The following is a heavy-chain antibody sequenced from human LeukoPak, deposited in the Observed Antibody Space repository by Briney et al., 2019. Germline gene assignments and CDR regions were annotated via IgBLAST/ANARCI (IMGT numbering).Heavy chain of an antibody. CDR1: GGTFTSYG. Sequence: ASVKVSCKASGGTFTSYGISWVRQAPGQGLEWMGWISAYNGNTNYAQKLQGRVTMTTDTSTSTAYMELRSLRSDDTAVYYCARLGPYDSSGYYGYWGQGTLVTVSS. CDR3: ARLGPYDSSGYYGY. CDR2: ISAYNGNT. D-gene: IGHD3-22*01. J-gene: IGHJ4*02. V-gene: IGHV1-18*01.